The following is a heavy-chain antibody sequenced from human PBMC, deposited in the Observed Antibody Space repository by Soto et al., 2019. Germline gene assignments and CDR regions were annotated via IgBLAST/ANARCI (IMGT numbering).Heavy chain of an antibody. CDR2: ISYDGSNK. V-gene: IGHV3-30-3*01. Sequence: GSLRLSCAASGFTVSSYGMHWVSQAPGKGLEWVAVISYDGSNKYYADSVKGRFTISRDNSKNTLYLQMNSLRAEDTAVYYCARDKVVPDYWGQGTLVTVSS. J-gene: IGHJ4*02. CDR3: ARDKVVPDY. CDR1: GFTVSSYG. D-gene: IGHD3-22*01.